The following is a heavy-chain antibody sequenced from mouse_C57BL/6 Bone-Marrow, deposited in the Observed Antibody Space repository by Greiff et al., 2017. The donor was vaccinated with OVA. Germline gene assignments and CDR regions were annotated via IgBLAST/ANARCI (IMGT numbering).Heavy chain of an antibody. V-gene: IGHV5-12*01. Sequence: EVHLVESGGGLVQPGGSLKLSCAASGFTFSDYYMYWVRQTPEKRLEWVAYISNGGGSTYYPDTVKGRFTISRDNAKNTLYLQMSRLKSEDTAMYYCARSPYDYDGMDYWGQGTSVTVSS. CDR2: ISNGGGST. D-gene: IGHD2-10*02. CDR1: GFTFSDYY. J-gene: IGHJ4*01. CDR3: ARSPYDYDGMDY.